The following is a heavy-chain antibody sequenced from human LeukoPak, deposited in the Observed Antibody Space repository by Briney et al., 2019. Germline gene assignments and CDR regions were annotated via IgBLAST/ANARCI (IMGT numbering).Heavy chain of an antibody. J-gene: IGHJ5*02. CDR2: ISSSGSTI. D-gene: IGHD3-10*01. CDR3: ARFPNYYQNWFDP. V-gene: IGHV3-48*03. Sequence: PGGSLRLSCAASGFTFSSYEMNWVRQAPGKGLEWVSYISSSGSTIYYADSVKGRFTISRDNAKNSLYPQMNSLRAEDTAVYYCARFPNYYQNWFDPWGQGTLVTVSS. CDR1: GFTFSSYE.